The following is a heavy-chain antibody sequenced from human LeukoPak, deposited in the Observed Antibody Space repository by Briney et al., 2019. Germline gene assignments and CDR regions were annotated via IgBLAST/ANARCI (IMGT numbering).Heavy chain of an antibody. Sequence: PGGSLRLSCAASGFTFSSYSMNWVRQAPGKGLEWVSSISSSSSYIYYADSVKGRFTISKDNAKNSLYLQMNGLRAEDTAVYYCARADTAMVLGWYAFDIWGQGTMVTVSS. D-gene: IGHD5-18*01. CDR2: ISSSSSYI. J-gene: IGHJ3*02. V-gene: IGHV3-21*01. CDR3: ARADTAMVLGWYAFDI. CDR1: GFTFSSYS.